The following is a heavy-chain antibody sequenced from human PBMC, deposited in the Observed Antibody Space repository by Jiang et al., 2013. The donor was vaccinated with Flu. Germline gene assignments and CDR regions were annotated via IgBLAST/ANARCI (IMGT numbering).Heavy chain of an antibody. J-gene: IGHJ4*02. V-gene: IGHV3-9*01. Sequence: SGISWNSGSIGYADSVKGRFTXSRDNAKNSLYLQMNSLRAEDTALYYCAKDVAEQWLGDFDYWGQGTLVTVSS. CDR2: ISWNSGSI. D-gene: IGHD6-19*01. CDR3: AKDVAEQWLGDFDY.